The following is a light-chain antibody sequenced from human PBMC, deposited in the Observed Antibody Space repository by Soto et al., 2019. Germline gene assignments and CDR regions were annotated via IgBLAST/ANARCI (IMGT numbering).Light chain of an antibody. J-gene: IGKJ5*01. CDR1: QSVSSN. CDR3: QHYNNWPPIT. CDR2: GAS. V-gene: IGKV3-15*01. Sequence: EIVMTQSPATLSLSPGERATLSCRASQSVSSNLAWYQQKPGQAPRLLIYGASTRATGIPARFSGGGSGTEFTLTISSLQSEDFAVYYCQHYNNWPPITFGQGTRLEIK.